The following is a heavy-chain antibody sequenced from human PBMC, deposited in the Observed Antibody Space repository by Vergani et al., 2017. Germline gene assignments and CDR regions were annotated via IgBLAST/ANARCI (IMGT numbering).Heavy chain of an antibody. CDR3: ARDSGHGGGGAYFDY. Sequence: QLQLQESGPGLVKPSETLSLTCTVSGGSISSSSYYWGWIRQPPGKGLEWIGSIYYSGSTYYNPSLKSRVTISVDTSKNQFSLKLSSVTAADTAVYYCARDSGHGGGGAYFDYGGQGTLVTVSS. J-gene: IGHJ4*02. V-gene: IGHV4-39*07. D-gene: IGHD5-12*01. CDR1: GGSISSSSYY. CDR2: IYYSGST.